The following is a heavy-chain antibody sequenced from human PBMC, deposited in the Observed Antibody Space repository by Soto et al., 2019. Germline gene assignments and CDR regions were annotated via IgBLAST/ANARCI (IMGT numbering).Heavy chain of an antibody. D-gene: IGHD6-13*01. J-gene: IGHJ6*02. CDR2: ISGSGDST. V-gene: IGHV3-23*01. Sequence: EVQLLESGGGLVQPGGSLRLSCAASGFTFSSYAMSWVRQAPGKGLEWVSVISGSGDSTYYADSVRGRFTISRDNSKNTLYLQTNSLRAEDTAVYYCAKDRDGAAAGPTKFYGMDVWGLGTTVTVSS. CDR3: AKDRDGAAAGPTKFYGMDV. CDR1: GFTFSSYA.